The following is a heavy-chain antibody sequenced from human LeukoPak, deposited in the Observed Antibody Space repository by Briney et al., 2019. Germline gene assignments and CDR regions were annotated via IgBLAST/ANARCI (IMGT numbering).Heavy chain of an antibody. Sequence: QPGRSLRLSCAASGFTFSSYGMHWVRQAPGKGLEWVAVISYDGSNKYYADSVKGRFTISRDNAKNSLYLQMNSLRAEDTAVYYCARDIAAESLLPPYYYYYGMDVWGQGTTVTVSS. V-gene: IGHV3-30*03. D-gene: IGHD6-13*01. CDR1: GFTFSSYG. CDR2: ISYDGSNK. J-gene: IGHJ6*02. CDR3: ARDIAAESLLPPYYYYYGMDV.